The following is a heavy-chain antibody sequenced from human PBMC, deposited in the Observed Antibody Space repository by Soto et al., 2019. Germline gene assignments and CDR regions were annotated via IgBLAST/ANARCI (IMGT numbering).Heavy chain of an antibody. Sequence: VQLQESGPGLVTPSQTLSLTCTVFGGSVSIGDYLWSWIRQRPGKGLEWIGYIHDSGNTYYNPSLNSRVTISLDTSKNQFYLKVTSMTAADTAVYFCARARGGDSGDYASLFDRWGQGNLVTVSS. CDR3: ARARGGDSGDYASLFDR. J-gene: IGHJ5*02. V-gene: IGHV4-30-4*01. CDR2: IHDSGNT. D-gene: IGHD4-17*01. CDR1: GGSVSIGDYL.